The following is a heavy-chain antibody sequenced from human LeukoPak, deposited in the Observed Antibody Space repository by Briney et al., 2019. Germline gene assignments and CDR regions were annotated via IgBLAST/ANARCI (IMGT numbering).Heavy chain of an antibody. CDR2: IRYDGTNK. J-gene: IGHJ4*02. CDR3: ARGPYSSGWYPFDY. CDR1: GFTFSSYG. D-gene: IGHD6-19*01. Sequence: GGSLRLSCAASGFTFSSYGMHWVRQAPGKGLEWVAFIRYDGTNKYYADSVKGRFTISRDNSKNTLYLQMNSLRAEDTAVYYCARGPYSSGWYPFDYWGQGTLVTVSS. V-gene: IGHV3-30*02.